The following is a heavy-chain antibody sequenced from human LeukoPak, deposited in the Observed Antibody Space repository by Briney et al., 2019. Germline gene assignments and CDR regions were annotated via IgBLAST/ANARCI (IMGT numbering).Heavy chain of an antibody. CDR1: GFTFSSYG. V-gene: IGHV3-30*02. J-gene: IGHJ6*03. CDR3: AKSHVAGSNYYYYYMDV. CDR2: IRYDGSNK. D-gene: IGHD6-19*01. Sequence: GGSLRLSCAASGFTFSSYGMHWVRQAPGKGLEWVAFIRYDGSNKYYADSVKGRFTISRDNSKNTLYLQMNSLRAEDTAVYYCAKSHVAGSNYYYYYMDVWGKGTRSPSP.